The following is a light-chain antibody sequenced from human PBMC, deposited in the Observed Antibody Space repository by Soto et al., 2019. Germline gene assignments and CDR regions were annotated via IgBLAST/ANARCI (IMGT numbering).Light chain of an antibody. CDR2: DTF. CDR3: QQRAYWPWT. Sequence: IVLTQSPATLSFSPGERATLSCRASQNIAIYLAWYQQKSGQSPRLLIYDTFNRAPGIPDRFSGSGSGTDFTLTISSLEPEDFAVYYCQQRAYWPWTFGQGTTVEIK. CDR1: QNIAIY. V-gene: IGKV3-11*01. J-gene: IGKJ1*01.